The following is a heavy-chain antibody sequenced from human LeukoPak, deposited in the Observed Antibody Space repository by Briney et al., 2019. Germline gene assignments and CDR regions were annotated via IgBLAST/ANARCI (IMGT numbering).Heavy chain of an antibody. V-gene: IGHV1-18*01. Sequence: VASVKVSCKASGYTFTSYGISWVRQAPGQGLEWMGWISAYNGNTNYAQKLQGRVTMTTDTSTSTAYMELRSLRSDDTAVYYCARDLCSGGSCYEVDYWGQGTLVTVSS. J-gene: IGHJ4*02. CDR3: ARDLCSGGSCYEVDY. CDR2: ISAYNGNT. CDR1: GYTFTSYG. D-gene: IGHD2-15*01.